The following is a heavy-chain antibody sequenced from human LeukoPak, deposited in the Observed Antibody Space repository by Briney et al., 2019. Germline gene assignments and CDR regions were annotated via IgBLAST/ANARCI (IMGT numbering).Heavy chain of an antibody. Sequence: GGSLRLSCAASGFTFSSFAMSWIRQAPGKGLEWVSSIDKIGVGTYYADSVRGRFTISRDNSKNTLYLQMNSLRAEDTAMYYCARDDYYGSGSYWGAFDIWGQGTMVTVSS. CDR1: GFTFSSFA. J-gene: IGHJ3*02. D-gene: IGHD3-10*01. V-gene: IGHV3-23*01. CDR3: ARDDYYGSGSYWGAFDI. CDR2: IDKIGVGT.